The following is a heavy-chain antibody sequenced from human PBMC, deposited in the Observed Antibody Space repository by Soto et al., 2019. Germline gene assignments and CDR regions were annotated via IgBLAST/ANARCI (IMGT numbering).Heavy chain of an antibody. V-gene: IGHV3-48*02. Sequence: GSLEISSAASRFTLNTYSLNWVRQAPGKGLEWLSYISGSSHIIYYADSVKGRFTISRDNAKNSLYLQMNSLRDEDTAVYFCARGFDLQYGLDVWGQGTTVTVSS. D-gene: IGHD3-10*01. CDR1: RFTLNTYS. CDR3: ARGFDLQYGLDV. CDR2: ISGSSHII. J-gene: IGHJ6*02.